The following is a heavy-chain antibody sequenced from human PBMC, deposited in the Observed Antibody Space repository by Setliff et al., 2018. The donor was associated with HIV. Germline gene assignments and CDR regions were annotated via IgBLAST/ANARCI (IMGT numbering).Heavy chain of an antibody. CDR3: ARDRGGAAREYYFDY. V-gene: IGHV1-46*01. CDR1: GYTFTSYY. J-gene: IGHJ4*02. CDR2: INPSGGST. Sequence: ASVKVSCKASGYTFTSYYMHWVRQAPGQGLEWMGIINPSGGSTSYAQKFQGRVTMTRDTSTSTVYMELSSLRSEDTAVYYCARDRGGAAREYYFDYWGQGTLVTAPQ. D-gene: IGHD6-6*01.